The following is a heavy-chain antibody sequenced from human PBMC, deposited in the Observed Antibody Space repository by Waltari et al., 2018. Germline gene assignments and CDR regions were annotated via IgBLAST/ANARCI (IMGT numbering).Heavy chain of an antibody. V-gene: IGHV4-4*02. D-gene: IGHD2-8*02. CDR3: ASDRGVGLYLDN. J-gene: IGHJ4*02. CDR2: IHHSGRI. CDR1: GGPFRRNYW. Sequence: QVQLQESGPGLVQPSGTLSLTCTVSGGPFRRNYWWSWVRQSPDKGLEWIGQIHHSGRIIYNPSLKSRVTISEDTSKNQFSLKVNAVTAADTAVYYCASDRGVGLYLDNWGQGTLVSVSS.